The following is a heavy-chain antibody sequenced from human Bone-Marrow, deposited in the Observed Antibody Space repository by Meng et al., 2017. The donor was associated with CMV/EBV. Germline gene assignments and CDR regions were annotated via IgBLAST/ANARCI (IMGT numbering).Heavy chain of an antibody. CDR2: ISAYNGNT. CDR3: ARVGSRYSSSWYFFDY. CDR1: GYTFTSYG. J-gene: IGHJ4*02. Sequence: ASVKVSCKASGYTFTSYGISWVRQAPGQGLEWMGWISAYNGNTNYAQKLQGRVTMTTDTSTSTAYMELRSLRSEDTAVYYCARVGSRYSSSWYFFDYWGQGTLVTVSS. V-gene: IGHV1-18*01. D-gene: IGHD6-13*01.